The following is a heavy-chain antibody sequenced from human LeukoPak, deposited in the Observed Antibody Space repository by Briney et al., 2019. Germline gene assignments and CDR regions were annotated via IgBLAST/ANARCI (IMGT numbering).Heavy chain of an antibody. CDR1: GGSISSYY. D-gene: IGHD3-10*01. CDR3: ARVPMVRGVLLDV. Sequence: PSETLSLTCTVSGGSISSYYWSWIRQPPGKGLEWIGYIYYSGSTNYNPSLKSRVTISVDTSKNQFSLKLSSVTAADTAVYYCARVPMVRGVLLDVWGQGTTVTVSS. V-gene: IGHV4-59*01. CDR2: IYYSGST. J-gene: IGHJ6*02.